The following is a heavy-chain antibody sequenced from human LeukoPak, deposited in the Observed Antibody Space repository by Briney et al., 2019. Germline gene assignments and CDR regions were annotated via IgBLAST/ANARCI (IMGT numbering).Heavy chain of an antibody. CDR1: GYTFTGYY. CDR3: ARSDIVVVPAAMRKDAFDI. Sequence: LGASVKVSCKASGYTFTGYYMHWVRQAPGQGLEWMGWINPNSGGTNYAQKFQGRVTMTRDTSISTAYMELSRLRSDDTAVYYCARSDIVVVPAAMRKDAFDIWGQGTMVTVSS. J-gene: IGHJ3*02. D-gene: IGHD2-2*01. V-gene: IGHV1-2*03. CDR2: INPNSGGT.